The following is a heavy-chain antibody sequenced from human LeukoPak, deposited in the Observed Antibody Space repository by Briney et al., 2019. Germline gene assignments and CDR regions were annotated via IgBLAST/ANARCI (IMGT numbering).Heavy chain of an antibody. D-gene: IGHD3-10*01. J-gene: IGHJ4*02. CDR1: GFTFTSYG. Sequence: PGGSLRVSCAASGFTFTSYGMHWVRQAPGKGLEWVALITYDGYYKYYSDSVKGRFTISSDTSKNTLYLQMNSLRDEDTAVYYCARDLSPVVRASPMGYWGQGTLVTVSS. CDR2: ITYDGYYK. CDR3: ARDLSPVVRASPMGY. V-gene: IGHV3-30*03.